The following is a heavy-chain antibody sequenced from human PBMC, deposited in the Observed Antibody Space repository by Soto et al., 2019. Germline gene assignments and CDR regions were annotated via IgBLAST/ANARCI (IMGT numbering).Heavy chain of an antibody. CDR3: ARLKWVDTARNKRGYYGMDV. D-gene: IGHD5-18*01. CDR2: ISSSSSTI. CDR1: GFTFSSYS. V-gene: IGHV3-48*02. Sequence: GVSLRLSCAASGFTFSSYSMNWVRQAPGKGLEWVSYISSSSSTIYYADSVKGRFTISRDNAKNSLYLQMNSLRDEDTAVYYCARLKWVDTARNKRGYYGMDVWGQGTTVTVSS. J-gene: IGHJ6*02.